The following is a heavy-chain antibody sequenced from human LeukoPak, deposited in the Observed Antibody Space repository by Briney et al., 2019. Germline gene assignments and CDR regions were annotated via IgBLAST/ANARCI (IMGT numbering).Heavy chain of an antibody. V-gene: IGHV4-34*01. J-gene: IGHJ3*02. CDR1: GESFSGYY. CDR2: ISHSGST. Sequence: SETLSLTCAVYGESFSGYYWSWIREPPGKGLGWIGEISHSGSTNYNPSLKSRVTISVDTSKKQCSLKLSSVTAADTAVYYCARLGQWRTEAFDIWGQGTMVTVSS. D-gene: IGHD2-8*01. CDR3: ARLGQWRTEAFDI.